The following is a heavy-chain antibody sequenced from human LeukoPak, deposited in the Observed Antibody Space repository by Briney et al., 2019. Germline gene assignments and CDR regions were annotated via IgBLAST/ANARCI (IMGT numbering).Heavy chain of an antibody. CDR3: ARSVGYSSSWYVVYFDY. D-gene: IGHD6-13*01. J-gene: IGHJ4*02. Sequence: PGGSLRLSCAASGFTFDDYCMSWVRQAPGKGLEWVSGINWNGGSTGYADSVKGRFTISRDNAKNSLYLQMNSLRAEDTALYYCARSVGYSSSWYVVYFDYWGQGTLVTVSS. V-gene: IGHV3-20*04. CDR2: INWNGGST. CDR1: GFTFDDYC.